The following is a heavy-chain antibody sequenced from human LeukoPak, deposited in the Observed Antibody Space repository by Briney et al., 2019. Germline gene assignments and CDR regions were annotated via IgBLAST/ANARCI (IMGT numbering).Heavy chain of an antibody. D-gene: IGHD4-11*01. V-gene: IGHV4-34*01. J-gene: IGHJ4*02. CDR1: GGSFSGYY. Sequence: PSETLSLTCAVYGGSFSGYYWSWIRQPPGKGLEWIGEINHSGSTNYNPSLKSRVNISVDTSKNQFSLKLSSVTAADTAVYYCARGWGGYSTTWGQGTLVTVSS. CDR3: ARGWGGYSTT. CDR2: INHSGST.